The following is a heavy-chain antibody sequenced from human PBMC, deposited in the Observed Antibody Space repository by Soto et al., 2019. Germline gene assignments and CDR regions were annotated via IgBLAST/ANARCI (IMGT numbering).Heavy chain of an antibody. V-gene: IGHV3-7*05. D-gene: IGHD6-19*01. CDR2: IKQDGSEK. CDR1: EFTFSGYW. CDR3: AGMAVTGTFIDY. Sequence: PGGSLRLSCAAAEFTFSGYWMSWVRQAPGKGLEWVANIKQDGSEKYYADSVKGRFTISRDNSKNTLYLQMNSLRAEDTAVYYCAGMAVTGTFIDYWGQGTLVTVSS. J-gene: IGHJ4*02.